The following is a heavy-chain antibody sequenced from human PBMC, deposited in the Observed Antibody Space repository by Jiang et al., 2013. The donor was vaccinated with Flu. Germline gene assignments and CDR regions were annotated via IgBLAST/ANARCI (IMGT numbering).Heavy chain of an antibody. D-gene: IGHD4-17*01. CDR1: GGSISSGGYS. CDR3: ARGTTVTSYYYYGMDV. V-gene: IGHV4-30-4*07. Sequence: KPSQTLSLTCAVSGGSISSGGYSWSWIRQPPGKGLEWIGYIYYSGSTYYNPSLKSRVTISVDTSKNQFSLKLSSVTAADTAVYYCARGTTVTSYYYYGMDVWGQGTTVTVSS. J-gene: IGHJ6*02. CDR2: IYYSGST.